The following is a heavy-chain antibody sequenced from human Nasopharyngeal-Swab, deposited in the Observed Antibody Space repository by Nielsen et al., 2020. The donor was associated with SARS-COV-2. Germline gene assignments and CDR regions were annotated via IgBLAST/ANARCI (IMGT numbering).Heavy chain of an antibody. CDR1: GFTFTSSA. CDR2: IVVGSGNT. Sequence: SVKVSCKASGFTFTSSAMQWVRQARGQRLEWIGWIVVGSGNTNYAQKFQERVTITRDMSTSTAYMELSSLRSEDTAVYYCAASVVAATEYYYYGMDVWGQGTTVTRLL. V-gene: IGHV1-58*02. J-gene: IGHJ6*02. D-gene: IGHD2-15*01. CDR3: AASVVAATEYYYYGMDV.